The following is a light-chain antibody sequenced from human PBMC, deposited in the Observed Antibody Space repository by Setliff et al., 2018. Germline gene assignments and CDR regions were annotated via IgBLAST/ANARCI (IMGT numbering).Light chain of an antibody. CDR2: DVS. Sequence: QSVLTQPRSVSGSPGQSVTISCTGTSSDVGGYNYVSWYQQHPGKAPKLMIYDVSKRPSGAPDRFSGSKSGNTASLTISGLQAEDEADYYCCSYAGSYFYVFGTGTKSPS. CDR1: SSDVGGYNY. J-gene: IGLJ1*01. CDR3: CSYAGSYFYV. V-gene: IGLV2-11*01.